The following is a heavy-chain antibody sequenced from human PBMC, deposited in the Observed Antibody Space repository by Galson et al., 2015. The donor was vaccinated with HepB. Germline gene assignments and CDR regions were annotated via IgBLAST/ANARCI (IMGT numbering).Heavy chain of an antibody. CDR1: GFTFSSYW. CDR3: ARVRAWEVGAIDY. Sequence: SLRLSCAASGFTFSSYWMHWVRQAPGKGLVWVSRINSDGSSTSYADSVKGRFTISRDNAKNTLYLQMNSLRAEDTAVYYCARVRAWEVGAIDYWGQGTLVTVSS. CDR2: INSDGSST. V-gene: IGHV3-74*01. J-gene: IGHJ4*02. D-gene: IGHD1-26*01.